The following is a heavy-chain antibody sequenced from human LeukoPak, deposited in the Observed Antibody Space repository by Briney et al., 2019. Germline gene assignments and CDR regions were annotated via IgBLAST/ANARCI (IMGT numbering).Heavy chain of an antibody. CDR1: GGSLSSSNW. D-gene: IGHD3-9*01. CDR2: IFHSGST. V-gene: IGHV4-4*02. CDR3: ARDQPYYDSLTGYFVYYFDY. J-gene: IGHJ4*02. Sequence: SGTLSLTCAVSGGSLSSSNWWSWVRQPPGKGLGWIGEIFHSGSTNYNPSLKSRVTISLDKSKNQFSLKLSSVTGADTAVYYCARDQPYYDSLTGYFVYYFDYWGQGTLVTVSS.